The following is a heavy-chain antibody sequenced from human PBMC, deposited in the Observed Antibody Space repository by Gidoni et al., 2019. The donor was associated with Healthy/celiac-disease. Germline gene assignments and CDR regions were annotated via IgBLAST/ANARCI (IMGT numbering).Heavy chain of an antibody. Sequence: QVQLVESGGGVVQPGRSLRLYSAASGFTFSSYGMHWVRPAPGKGLEWVAVISYDGSNKYYADSVKGRFTISRDNSKNTLYLQMNSLRAEDTAVYYCAKGLTGDFEGSDPWGQGTLVTVSS. V-gene: IGHV3-30*18. CDR1: GFTFSSYG. CDR2: ISYDGSNK. J-gene: IGHJ5*02. D-gene: IGHD7-27*01. CDR3: AKGLTGDFEGSDP.